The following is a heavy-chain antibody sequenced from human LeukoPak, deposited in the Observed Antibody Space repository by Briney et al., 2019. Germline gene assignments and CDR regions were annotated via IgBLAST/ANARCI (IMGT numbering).Heavy chain of an antibody. V-gene: IGHV4-61*02. D-gene: IGHD6-19*01. CDR1: GGSISSGSYY. J-gene: IGHJ2*01. Sequence: SQTLSLTCTVSGGSISSGSYYWSWIRQPAGEGLEWIGRIYTSGSTNYNPSLKSRVTISVDTSKNQFSLKLSSVTAADTAVYYCARGGIAVLFDLWGRGTLVTVSS. CDR3: ARGGIAVLFDL. CDR2: IYTSGST.